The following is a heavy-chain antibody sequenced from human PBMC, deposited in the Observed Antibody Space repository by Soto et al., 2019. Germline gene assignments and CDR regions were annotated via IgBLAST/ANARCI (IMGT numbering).Heavy chain of an antibody. V-gene: IGHV3-21*01. CDR3: ARGRLLWFGEFPDY. D-gene: IGHD3-10*01. J-gene: IGHJ4*02. CDR1: GFTFSSYS. CDR2: ISSSSSYI. Sequence: EVQLVESGGGLVKPGGSLRLSCAASGFTFSSYSMNWVRQAPGKGLEWVSSISSSSSYIYYADSVKGRFTISRDNAKNSLYLQMNSLRAEDTAVYYCARGRLLWFGEFPDYWGQGTLVTVSS.